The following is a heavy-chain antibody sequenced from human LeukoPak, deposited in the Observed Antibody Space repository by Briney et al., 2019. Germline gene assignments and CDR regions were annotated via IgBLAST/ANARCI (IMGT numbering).Heavy chain of an antibody. Sequence: GGSLRLSCAASGFTFSNAWMSWVRQAPGEGLEWVGRIKSKTDGGTTDYAAPAKGRFTISRDDSKNTLYLQMNSLKTEDTAVYYCTTRNTYCSGGSCYSEGYYYYYMDVWGKGTTVTVSS. CDR2: IKSKTDGGTT. V-gene: IGHV3-15*01. CDR3: TTRNTYCSGGSCYSEGYYYYYMDV. J-gene: IGHJ6*03. D-gene: IGHD2-15*01. CDR1: GFTFSNAW.